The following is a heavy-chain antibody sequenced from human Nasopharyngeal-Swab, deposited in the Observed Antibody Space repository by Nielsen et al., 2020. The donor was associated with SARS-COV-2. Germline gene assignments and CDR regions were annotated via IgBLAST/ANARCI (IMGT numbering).Heavy chain of an antibody. CDR2: LYYSGST. CDR3: VRVMVVVPDSFDI. V-gene: IGHV4-59*01. Sequence: SETLSLTCTVPVGPISSYYWSWFRQPPGQGLEWIGYLYYSGSTNYNPTLKSRVTISVHTSKNQFSLKLSSVTAADTAVYYCVRVMVVVPDSFDIWGQGTMVTVSS. J-gene: IGHJ3*02. CDR1: VGPISSYY. D-gene: IGHD2-15*01.